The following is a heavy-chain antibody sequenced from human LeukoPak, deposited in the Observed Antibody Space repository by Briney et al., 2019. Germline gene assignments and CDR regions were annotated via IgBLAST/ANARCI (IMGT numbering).Heavy chain of an antibody. D-gene: IGHD3-10*02. J-gene: IGHJ6*04. Sequence: GGSLRLSCAASEFTFSSYWMTWVRQAPGKGLEWVADIKQDGSEKYYVDSVKGRFTISRQNARNSLFLQMNSLRAEDTAVYYCAELGITMIGGVWGKGTTVTISS. CDR2: IKQDGSEK. V-gene: IGHV3-7*01. CDR3: AELGITMIGGV. CDR1: EFTFSSYW.